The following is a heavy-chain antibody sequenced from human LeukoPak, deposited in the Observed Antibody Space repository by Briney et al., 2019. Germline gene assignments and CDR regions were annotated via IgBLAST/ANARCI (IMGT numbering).Heavy chain of an antibody. Sequence: PSETLSLTCAVYGGSFSGYYWSWIRQPPGKGLEWIGEINHSGSTNYNPSLKSRVTISVDTSKNQFSLKLGSVTAADTAVYYCARLTGYCSSTSCYTRFDYWGQGTLVTVSS. V-gene: IGHV4-34*01. J-gene: IGHJ4*02. D-gene: IGHD2-2*02. CDR2: INHSGST. CDR3: ARLTGYCSSTSCYTRFDY. CDR1: GGSFSGYY.